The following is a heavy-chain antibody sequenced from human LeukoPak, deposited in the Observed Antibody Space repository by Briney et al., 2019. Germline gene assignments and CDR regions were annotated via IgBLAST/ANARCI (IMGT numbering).Heavy chain of an antibody. CDR1: GYTFTSYD. CDR3: ARAQIVVVPAANWFDP. Sequence: ASVKVSCKASGYTFTSYDINWVRQATGQGLEWMGWMNPNSGNTGYAQKFQGRVTITRNTSISTAYMELSSLRSEDTAAYYCARAQIVVVPAANWFDPWGQGTLVTVSS. D-gene: IGHD2-2*01. J-gene: IGHJ5*02. CDR2: MNPNSGNT. V-gene: IGHV1-8*03.